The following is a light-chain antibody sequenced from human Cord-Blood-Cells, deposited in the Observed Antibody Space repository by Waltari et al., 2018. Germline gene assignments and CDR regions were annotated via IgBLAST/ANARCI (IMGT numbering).Light chain of an antibody. J-gene: IGKJ2*01. CDR1: QGIRND. CDR3: LQDYNYPRT. V-gene: IGKV1-6*01. Sequence: AIQMTQSPSSLSASVGDRVTITCPASQGIRNDLGWYQQKPGKAPKILIYASSSLQSGVPSRFSGSGSGTDFTLTISSLQPEDFATYYCLQDYNYPRTFGQGTKLEIK. CDR2: ASS.